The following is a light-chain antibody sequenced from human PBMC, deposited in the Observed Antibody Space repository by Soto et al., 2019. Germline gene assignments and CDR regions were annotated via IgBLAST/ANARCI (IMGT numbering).Light chain of an antibody. V-gene: IGLV2-14*01. CDR1: SRDVGGYNY. CDR3: SSYTCSTQYG. Sequence: LNQPASVSGSPGQSITISCTGSSRDVGGYNYVSWYQQHPRKAPKLMIYDVNNRPSGVSNRFSGSKSGNTASLTISGLQAEDEAEYYWSSYTCSTQYGFGSGSNLTVL. CDR2: DVN. J-gene: IGLJ1*01.